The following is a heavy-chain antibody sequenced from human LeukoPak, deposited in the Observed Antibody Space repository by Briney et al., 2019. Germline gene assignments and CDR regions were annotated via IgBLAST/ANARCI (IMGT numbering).Heavy chain of an antibody. J-gene: IGHJ4*02. D-gene: IGHD3-10*01. Sequence: GASVKVSCKASGYAFTSYGISWVRQAPGQGLEWMGWISAYNGNTNYAQRLQGRVTMTTDISTSTAYMELRSLRSDDTAVYYCARVITMVRGVMYFDYWGQGTLVTVSS. CDR1: GYAFTSYG. V-gene: IGHV1-18*01. CDR3: ARVITMVRGVMYFDY. CDR2: ISAYNGNT.